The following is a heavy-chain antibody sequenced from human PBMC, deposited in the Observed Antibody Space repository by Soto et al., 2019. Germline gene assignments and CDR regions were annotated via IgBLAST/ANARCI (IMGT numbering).Heavy chain of an antibody. D-gene: IGHD5-12*01. CDR2: IHYTGST. Sequence: SETLSLTCTVSGGSISNNFWSWIRQSPGKGLEWIGYIHYTGSTNYNPSLKSRVTISVDTSKNQLSLRLSPVTAAATAVYYCARRDGYNRLGCWGRGARGTVAS. CDR3: ARRDGYNRLGC. J-gene: IGHJ1*01. V-gene: IGHV4-59*01. CDR1: GGSISNNF.